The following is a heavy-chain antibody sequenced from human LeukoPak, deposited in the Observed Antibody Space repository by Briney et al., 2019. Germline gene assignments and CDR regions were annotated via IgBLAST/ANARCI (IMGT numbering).Heavy chain of an antibody. CDR2: INPNSGGT. CDR3: ARVKGLGTYYMDV. V-gene: IGHV1-2*02. J-gene: IGHJ6*03. CDR1: GYTFTGYY. D-gene: IGHD5-12*01. Sequence: GAAVKVSCKASGYTFTGYYMHWVRQAPGQGLEWMGWINPNSGGTNYAQKFQGRVTMTRDTSISTAYMELSRLRSDDTAVYYCARVKGLGTYYMDVWGKGTTVTVSS.